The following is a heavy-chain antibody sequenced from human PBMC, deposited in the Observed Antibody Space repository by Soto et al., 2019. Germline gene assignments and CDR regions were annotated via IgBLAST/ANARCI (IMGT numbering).Heavy chain of an antibody. Sequence: PSETLSLTCTVSGGSISSGGYYWSWIRQHPEKGLEWIGYIYYSGSTYYNPSLKSRVTISVDTSKNQFSLKLSSVTAADTAVYYCARGLDSGYDRFYFDYWGQGTQVTVSS. J-gene: IGHJ4*02. CDR1: GGSISSGGYY. CDR2: IYYSGST. V-gene: IGHV4-31*03. CDR3: ARGLDSGYDRFYFDY. D-gene: IGHD5-12*01.